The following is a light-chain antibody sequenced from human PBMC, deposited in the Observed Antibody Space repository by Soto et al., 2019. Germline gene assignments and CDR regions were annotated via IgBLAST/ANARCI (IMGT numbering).Light chain of an antibody. Sequence: DIQMTQSPSTLSASVGDRVIITCRASQSINNWLAWYQQKPGKAPKLLIYEASSLESGVPSRFSGSGSGTEFTLTIRSLQPDDFATYYCQQYNTYSLFGPGTKVEIK. CDR3: QQYNTYSL. CDR1: QSINNW. J-gene: IGKJ3*01. V-gene: IGKV1-5*01. CDR2: EAS.